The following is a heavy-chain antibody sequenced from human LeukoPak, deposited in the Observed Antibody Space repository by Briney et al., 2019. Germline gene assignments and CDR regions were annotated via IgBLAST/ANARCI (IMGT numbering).Heavy chain of an antibody. CDR1: GFTFSDYY. Sequence: GSLRLSCAASGFTFSDYYMSWIRQAPGKGLEWIGEINHSGSTNYNPTLKSRVTISVDTSKNQFSLKLSSVTAADTAVYYCARGWSSGWSDYWGQGTLVTVSS. J-gene: IGHJ4*02. D-gene: IGHD6-19*01. V-gene: IGHV4-34*01. CDR2: INHSGST. CDR3: ARGWSSGWSDY.